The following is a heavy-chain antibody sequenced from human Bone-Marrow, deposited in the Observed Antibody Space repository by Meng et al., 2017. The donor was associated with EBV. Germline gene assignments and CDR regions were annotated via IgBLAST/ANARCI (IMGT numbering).Heavy chain of an antibody. CDR1: GGSISSDNW. CDR2: IHHGGST. D-gene: IGHD3-10*01. Sequence: QWHLEAFGAGLVKSSGTLSLTCGVSGGSISSDNWWTWVRQPPGKGLEWVGEIHHGGSTNYNPSLKSRVTISLDKSKNQFSLRLTSVTAADTAVYYCSIIIYGSGLNSWFDPWGQGTLVTVSS. V-gene: IGHV4-4*02. J-gene: IGHJ5*02. CDR3: SIIIYGSGLNSWFDP.